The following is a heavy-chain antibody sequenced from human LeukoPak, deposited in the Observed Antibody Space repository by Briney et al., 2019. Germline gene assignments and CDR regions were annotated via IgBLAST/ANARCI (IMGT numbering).Heavy chain of an antibody. CDR2: TSHSGSA. CDR3: ARGRYIDSARRKNIDSGSYNVFGH. D-gene: IGHD3-10*01. Sequence: PSETLSLTCAVYGDSFSGYYWSWIRQPPGKGLEWIGETSHSGSANYNPSLESRVTISVDTSENQLSLKLRSVTAADTAVYYCARGRYIDSARRKNIDSGSYNVFGHWGQGTLVTVSS. J-gene: IGHJ4*02. V-gene: IGHV4-34*01. CDR1: GDSFSGYY.